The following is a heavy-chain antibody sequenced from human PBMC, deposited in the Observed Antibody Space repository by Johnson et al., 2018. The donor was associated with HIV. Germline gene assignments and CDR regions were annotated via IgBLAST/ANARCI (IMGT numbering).Heavy chain of an antibody. CDR3: ARARAGDAFDI. J-gene: IGHJ3*02. Sequence: ARIYNDGSRTTYADSVRGRFTISRDNSKNTLYLQMNSLRAEDTAGYYCARARAGDAFDIWGQGTMVIVSS. V-gene: IGHV3-74*03. CDR2: IYNDGSRT. D-gene: IGHD6-13*01.